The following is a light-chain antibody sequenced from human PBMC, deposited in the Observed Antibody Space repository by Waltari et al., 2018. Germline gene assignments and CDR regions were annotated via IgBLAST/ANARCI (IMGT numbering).Light chain of an antibody. CDR3: QKYTSAPAT. CDR2: DAS. Sequence: TLSPSSRSAVESDRVAITCRASHGISNYLAWYQQKPGKVPQLLIYDASTLQSGVPSRFSGGGSGTDFTLTISSLRPEDVATYYCQKYTSAPATFGQGTKLEIK. CDR1: HGISNY. V-gene: IGKV1-27*01. J-gene: IGKJ2*01.